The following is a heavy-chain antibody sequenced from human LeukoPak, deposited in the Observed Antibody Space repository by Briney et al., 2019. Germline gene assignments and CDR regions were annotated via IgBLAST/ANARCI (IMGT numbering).Heavy chain of an antibody. CDR1: GYTFTSYD. J-gene: IGHJ5*02. CDR3: ARALTILSWFTPREGWFDP. Sequence: ASVKVSCKASGYTFTSYDINWVRQATGQGLEWMGWMNPNSGNTGYAQKFQGRVTMTRNTSISTAYMELSSLRSEDTAVYYCARALTILSWFTPREGWFDPWGQGTLVTVSS. D-gene: IGHD6-13*01. V-gene: IGHV1-8*01. CDR2: MNPNSGNT.